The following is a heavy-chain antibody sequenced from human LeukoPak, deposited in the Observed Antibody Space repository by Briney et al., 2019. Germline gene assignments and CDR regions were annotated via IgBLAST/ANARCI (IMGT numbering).Heavy chain of an antibody. J-gene: IGHJ4*02. Sequence: PPETLSLTCAVYGGSFSGYYWSWIRQPPGKGLEWIGEINHSGSTNYNPSLKSRVTIPVDTSKNQFSLKLSSVTAADTAVYYCASSMGPGYYFDYWGQGTLVTVSS. V-gene: IGHV4-34*01. CDR3: ASSMGPGYYFDY. CDR1: GGSFSGYY. D-gene: IGHD2/OR15-2a*01. CDR2: INHSGST.